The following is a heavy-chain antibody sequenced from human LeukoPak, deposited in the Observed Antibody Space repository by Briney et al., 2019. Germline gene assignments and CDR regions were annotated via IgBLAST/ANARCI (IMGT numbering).Heavy chain of an antibody. CDR3: ARVGYSNSYDY. CDR1: GYTFNDYD. J-gene: IGHJ4*02. Sequence: ASVKVSCKTSGYTFNDYDINWVRQATGQGLEWMGWMNPNTGNAGYAQKFQDRVTITWDASRSTAYMDLSSLRSEDTAVYYCARVGYSNSYDYWGQGTLVTVSS. V-gene: IGHV1-8*03. D-gene: IGHD4-11*01. CDR2: MNPNTGNA.